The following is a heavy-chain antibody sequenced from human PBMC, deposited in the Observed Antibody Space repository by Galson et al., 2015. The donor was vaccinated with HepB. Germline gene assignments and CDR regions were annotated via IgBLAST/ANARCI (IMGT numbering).Heavy chain of an antibody. V-gene: IGHV5-51*01. J-gene: IGHJ4*02. D-gene: IGHD6-19*01. Sequence: QSGAEVKKPGESLKISCKGSGFSITSYWIGWVRQMPGKGLEWMGIIYPGDSDTRYSLSFQGQVTMSADKSISTAYLQWSSLKASDTAMYYCAGPQYSGDFTVRHWGQGTLVTVSS. CDR3: AGPQYSGDFTVRH. CDR2: IYPGDSDT. CDR1: GFSITSYW.